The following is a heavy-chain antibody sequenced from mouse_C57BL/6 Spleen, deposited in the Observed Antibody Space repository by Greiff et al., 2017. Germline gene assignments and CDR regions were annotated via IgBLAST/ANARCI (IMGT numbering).Heavy chain of an antibody. CDR3: ARRAAQDSWFAY. J-gene: IGHJ3*01. D-gene: IGHD3-2*02. CDR2: IHPNSGST. Sequence: QVQLQQPGAELVKPGASVKLSCKASGYTFTSYWMHWVKQRPGQGLEWIGMIHPNSGSTNYNEKFKSKATLTVDKSSSTAYMQLSSLTSEDSAVYYCARRAAQDSWFAYWGQGTLVTVSA. CDR1: GYTFTSYW. V-gene: IGHV1-64*01.